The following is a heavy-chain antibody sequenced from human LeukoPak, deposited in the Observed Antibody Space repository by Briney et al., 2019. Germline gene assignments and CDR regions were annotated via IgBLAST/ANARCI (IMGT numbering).Heavy chain of an antibody. Sequence: GRSLRLSCAASGFTFSSYAMSWVRQAPGKGLEWVSAISGSGGSTYYADSVKGRFTISRDNSKNTLYLQMNSLRAEDTAVYYCAKALDCTNGVCSFDYWGQGTLVTVSS. CDR1: GFTFSSYA. CDR2: ISGSGGST. CDR3: AKALDCTNGVCSFDY. V-gene: IGHV3-23*01. D-gene: IGHD2-8*01. J-gene: IGHJ4*02.